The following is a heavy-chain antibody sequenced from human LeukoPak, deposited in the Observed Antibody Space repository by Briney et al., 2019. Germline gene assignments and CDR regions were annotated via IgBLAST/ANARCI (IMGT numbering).Heavy chain of an antibody. J-gene: IGHJ4*02. CDR1: GGSFSGYY. Sequence: PSETLSLTCAVYGGSFSGYYWSWIRQPPGKGLEWIGEINHSGSTNYNPSLKSRVTISVDTSKNQFSLKLSSVTAADTAVYYCARGLFVGPHPVHIAAAGPFGYWGQGTPVTVSS. V-gene: IGHV4-34*01. CDR3: ARGLFVGPHPVHIAAAGPFGY. D-gene: IGHD6-13*01. CDR2: INHSGST.